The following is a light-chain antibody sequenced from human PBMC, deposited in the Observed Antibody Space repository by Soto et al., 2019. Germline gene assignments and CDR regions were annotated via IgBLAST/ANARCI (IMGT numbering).Light chain of an antibody. V-gene: IGKV3-15*01. CDR3: QQYNNWPRT. Sequence: EIVMTQSPATLSVSPVVRATLSCWASQSVSSNLAWYQQKPGQAPRLLIYGASTRATGIPARFSGSGSGTEFTLTISSLQSEDFAVYYCQQYNNWPRTFGQGTKVDIK. CDR2: GAS. J-gene: IGKJ1*01. CDR1: QSVSSN.